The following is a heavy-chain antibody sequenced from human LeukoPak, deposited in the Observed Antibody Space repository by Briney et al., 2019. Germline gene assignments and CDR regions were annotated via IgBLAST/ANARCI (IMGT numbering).Heavy chain of an antibody. D-gene: IGHD7-27*01. J-gene: IGHJ4*02. CDR2: INHSGST. CDR1: GGSFSGYY. CDR3: ARSKLTGPLDY. V-gene: IGHV4-34*01. Sequence: SETLSLTCAVYGGSFSGYYWSWIRQPPGKGLEWIGEINHSGSTNYNPSLKSRVTISVDTSKNQFSLKLSSVTAADTAVYYCARSKLTGPLDYWGQGTLVTVSS.